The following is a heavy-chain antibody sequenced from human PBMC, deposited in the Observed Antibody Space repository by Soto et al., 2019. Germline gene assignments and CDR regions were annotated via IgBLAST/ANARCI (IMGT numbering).Heavy chain of an antibody. Sequence: EVQLVESGGGLVKPGGSLRVSCAASGITFNNAWMSWVRQAPGKGLEWVGHIKSKTDGGTIDYVAPVKGRFSISRDDSKNTLYLQMNRLKTEDTAVYYCTTMGAYCGGDCYSGDRHFEYWGQGTLVTVSS. V-gene: IGHV3-15*01. CDR2: IKSKTDGGTI. D-gene: IGHD2-21*02. CDR1: GITFNNAW. CDR3: TTMGAYCGGDCYSGDRHFEY. J-gene: IGHJ4*02.